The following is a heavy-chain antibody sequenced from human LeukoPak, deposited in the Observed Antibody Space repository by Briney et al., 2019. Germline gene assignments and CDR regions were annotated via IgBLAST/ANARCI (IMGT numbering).Heavy chain of an antibody. J-gene: IGHJ4*02. CDR1: GFTFSTYT. D-gene: IGHD6-6*01. CDR3: ARERFAGIAARFFDY. Sequence: PGGSLRLSCGASGFTFSTYTMNWVRHAPGKGLEWVSSLSSTSSYIYYADSVKGRFTISRDNAKNSLYLQMNSLRAEDTAVYYGARERFAGIAARFFDYWGQGSPVTVSS. V-gene: IGHV3-21*01. CDR2: LSSTSSYI.